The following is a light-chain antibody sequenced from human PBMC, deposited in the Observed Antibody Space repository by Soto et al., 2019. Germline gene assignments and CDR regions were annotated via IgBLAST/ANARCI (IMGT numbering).Light chain of an antibody. CDR2: AAS. Sequence: DVQMTQSPSSLSASVGDKLTITCRANQSITNFLNWYQKKPGEVPKLLIYAASRLQSGVPSRFSGSGSGTDFALTINSLQPEDFATYYCQQSYTIPRLSFCGGTRVDFK. J-gene: IGKJ4*01. CDR1: QSITNF. V-gene: IGKV1-39*01. CDR3: QQSYTIPRLS.